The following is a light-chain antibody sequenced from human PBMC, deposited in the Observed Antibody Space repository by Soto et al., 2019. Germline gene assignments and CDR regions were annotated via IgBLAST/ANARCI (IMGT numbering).Light chain of an antibody. V-gene: IGLV8-61*01. CDR2: NTN. Sequence: QTVVTQEPSLSVSPGGTVTLTCGLSSGSVSTSYYPSWYQQAPGQAPRTLIYNTNTRSSGVPDRFSGSIVGNKAALSITGAQADDESDYYCVLYMGSGLSVFGGGTKVTVL. J-gene: IGLJ2*01. CDR3: VLYMGSGLSV. CDR1: SGSVSTSYY.